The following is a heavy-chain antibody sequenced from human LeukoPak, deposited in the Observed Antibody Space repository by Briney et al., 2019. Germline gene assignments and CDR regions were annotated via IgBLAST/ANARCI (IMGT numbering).Heavy chain of an antibody. V-gene: IGHV4-39*01. CDR3: ARRGYSSSWYLLDY. CDR1: GGSISSSSYY. CDR2: IYYSGST. J-gene: IGHJ4*02. D-gene: IGHD6-13*01. Sequence: SESLSLTCTVSGGSISSSSYYWGWIRQPPGKGLEWIGSIYYSGSTYYNPSLKSRVTISVDTSKNQFSLKLSSVTAADTAVYYCARRGYSSSWYLLDYWGQGTLVTVSS.